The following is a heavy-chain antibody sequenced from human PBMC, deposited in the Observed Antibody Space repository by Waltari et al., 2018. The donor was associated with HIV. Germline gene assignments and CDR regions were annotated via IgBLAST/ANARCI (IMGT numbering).Heavy chain of an antibody. CDR1: GFTFSSYA. J-gene: IGHJ4*02. V-gene: IGHV3-30*04. CDR2: ISYDERNK. CDR3: ARDPQYCSSTSCAYYFDY. Sequence: QVQLVESGGGVVQPGRSLRLSCAASGFTFSSYAMHWVRQAPGKGLGWVGGISYDERNKYYAYSVKGRFTISRDNSKNTLYRQMNSLRAEDTAVYYCARDPQYCSSTSCAYYFDYWGQGTLVTVSS. D-gene: IGHD2-2*01.